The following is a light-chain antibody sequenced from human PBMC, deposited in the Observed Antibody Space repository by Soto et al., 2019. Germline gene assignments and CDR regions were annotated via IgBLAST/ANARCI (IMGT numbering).Light chain of an antibody. CDR2: GAC. Sequence: EIVLTQSPGTLSLSPGERATLSCRASQSFSSSYLAWYQQKPGQAPRLLIYGACSRATGIPDRFSGSGSGTDFTLTISRLEPEDFAVYYCQQYGSSLFTFGPGTKVDIK. J-gene: IGKJ3*01. V-gene: IGKV3-20*01. CDR1: QSFSSSY. CDR3: QQYGSSLFT.